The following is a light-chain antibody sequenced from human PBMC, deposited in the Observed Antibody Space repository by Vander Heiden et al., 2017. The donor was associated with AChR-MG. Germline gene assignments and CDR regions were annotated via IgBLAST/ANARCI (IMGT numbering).Light chain of an antibody. V-gene: IGKV1-39*01. CDR1: QSVATY. J-gene: IGKJ2*01. CDR3: QHSFTPSYT. Sequence: DIQMTQSPSSLSASVGDRVTITCLASQSVATYLNWYQQIAGKAPKLLIYAASSWQSGVPSRFSGSGSGTDFTLTISSLQPEDFATYYCQHSFTPSYTFGQGTKLDIK. CDR2: AAS.